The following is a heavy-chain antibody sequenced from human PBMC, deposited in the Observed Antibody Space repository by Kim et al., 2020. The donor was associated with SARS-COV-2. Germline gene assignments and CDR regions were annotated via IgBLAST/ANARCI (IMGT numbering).Heavy chain of an antibody. CDR3: AKGYSEYIHP. D-gene: IGHD6-6*01. CDR1: GFTFSSYG. V-gene: IGHV3-30*18. J-gene: IGHJ5*02. Sequence: GGSLRLSCAASGFTFSSYGMHWVRQAPGKGLEWVAVISYDGSNKYYADSVKGRFTISRDNSKNTLYLQMNSLRAEDTAVYYCAKGYSEYIHPWGQGTLVTVSS. CDR2: ISYDGSNK.